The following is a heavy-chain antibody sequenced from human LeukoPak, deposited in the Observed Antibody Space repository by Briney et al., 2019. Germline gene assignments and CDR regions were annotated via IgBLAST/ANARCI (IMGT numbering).Heavy chain of an antibody. CDR1: GFTFSSYG. J-gene: IGHJ4*02. Sequence: GRSLRLSRAASGFTFSSYGMHWVRQAPGKGLEWVAVIWYDGSNKYYADSVKGRFTISRDNSKNTLYLQMNSLRAEDTAVYYCAKDGGSSSGWLKYYFDYWGQGTLVTVSS. CDR2: IWYDGSNK. D-gene: IGHD6-19*01. V-gene: IGHV3-33*06. CDR3: AKDGGSSSGWLKYYFDY.